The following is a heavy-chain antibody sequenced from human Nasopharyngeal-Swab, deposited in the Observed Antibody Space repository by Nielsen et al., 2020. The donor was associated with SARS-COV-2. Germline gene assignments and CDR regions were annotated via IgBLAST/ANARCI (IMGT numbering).Heavy chain of an antibody. CDR3: ARHPWGSSSHYYYGMDV. V-gene: IGHV4-4*02. CDR2: IYHSGST. D-gene: IGHD6-6*01. CDR1: GGSISSSNW. J-gene: IGHJ6*02. Sequence: SETLSLTCAVSGGSISSSNWWSWVRQPPGKGLEWIGEIYHSGSTNYNPSLKSRVTISVDKSKNQFSLKLSSVTAADTAVYYCARHPWGSSSHYYYGMDVWGQGTTVTVSS.